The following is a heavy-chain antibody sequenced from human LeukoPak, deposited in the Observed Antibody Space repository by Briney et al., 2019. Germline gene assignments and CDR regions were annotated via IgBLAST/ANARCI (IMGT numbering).Heavy chain of an antibody. D-gene: IGHD6-13*01. J-gene: IGHJ4*02. Sequence: GRSLRLSCAASGFTFSNYYMHWVRQAPGKGPVWVSRISSDGSSTKYADSVKGRFTISRDNARNTLYVQMNSLRAEDTAVYYCARAGKYSSSWYDYWGQGTLVTVSS. CDR1: GFTFSNYY. V-gene: IGHV3-74*03. CDR3: ARAGKYSSSWYDY. CDR2: ISSDGSST.